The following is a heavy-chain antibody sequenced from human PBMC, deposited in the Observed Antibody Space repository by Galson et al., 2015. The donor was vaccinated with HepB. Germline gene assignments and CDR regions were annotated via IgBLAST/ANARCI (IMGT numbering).Heavy chain of an antibody. CDR2: IYHSGST. D-gene: IGHD6-19*01. Sequence: ETLSLTCAVSGGSISSSNWWSWVRQPPGKGLEWIGEIYHSGSTNYNPSLKSRVTISVDKSKNQFSLKLSSVTAADTAVYYCARRHSSGWYVGSVDYWGQGTLVTVSS. CDR3: ARRHSSGWYVGSVDY. CDR1: GGSISSSNW. V-gene: IGHV4-4*02. J-gene: IGHJ4*02.